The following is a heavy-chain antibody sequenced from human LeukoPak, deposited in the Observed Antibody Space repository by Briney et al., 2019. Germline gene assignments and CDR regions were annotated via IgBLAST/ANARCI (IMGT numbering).Heavy chain of an antibody. CDR2: ISAYNGNT. D-gene: IGHD6-6*01. V-gene: IGHV1-18*01. CDR3: ANAHAGQLVADYYYYYMDV. Sequence: ASVKVSCKASGYTFTRFSISRVRQAPGQGLEWMGWISAYNGNTNYAQKLQGRVTMTTDTSTSTAYMELRSLRYDDTAVYYSANAHAGQLVADYYYYYMDVWGKGTTVTVSS. J-gene: IGHJ6*03. CDR1: GYTFTRFS.